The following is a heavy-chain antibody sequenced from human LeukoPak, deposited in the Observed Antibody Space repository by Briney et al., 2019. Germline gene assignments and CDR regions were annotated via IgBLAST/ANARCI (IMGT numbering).Heavy chain of an antibody. CDR3: ARHGSITMVRGRLRYFYMDV. D-gene: IGHD3-10*01. V-gene: IGHV3-53*01. CDR2: IYSGDNT. J-gene: IGHJ6*03. Sequence: GSLRLSCAASGFTVSSNYMSWVRQAPGKGLEWVSVIYSGDNTFYADSVKGRFTISRDNSKNTLYLQMNSRRAEDTAVYYCARHGSITMVRGRLRYFYMDVWGKGTTVTISS. CDR1: GFTVSSNY.